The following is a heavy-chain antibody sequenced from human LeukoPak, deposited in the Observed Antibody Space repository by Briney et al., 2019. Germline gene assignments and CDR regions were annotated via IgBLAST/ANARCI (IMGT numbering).Heavy chain of an antibody. CDR3: ARENWGFYDY. Sequence: PSEALSLTCALSGGSFSNYYWSWIRQPAGKRLEWIGRIYADGRTDYNPSLKSRVTVSADTSKNHFSLRLNSVTAADTAVYYCARENWGFYDYWGQGTLVTVSS. J-gene: IGHJ4*02. D-gene: IGHD3-16*01. V-gene: IGHV4-4*07. CDR2: IYADGRT. CDR1: GGSFSNYY.